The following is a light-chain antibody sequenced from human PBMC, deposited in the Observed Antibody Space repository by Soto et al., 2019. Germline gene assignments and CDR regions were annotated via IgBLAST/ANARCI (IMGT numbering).Light chain of an antibody. Sequence: EIVLTQSPATLSLSPGERATLSSRARQSVSSYLAWYQQKPGQAPRLLIYDASNRATGIPARFSGSGSGTDFTLTISSLEPEDFAVYYCQQRSIFGGGTKVEI. CDR3: QQRSI. CDR2: DAS. V-gene: IGKV3-11*01. CDR1: QSVSSY. J-gene: IGKJ4*01.